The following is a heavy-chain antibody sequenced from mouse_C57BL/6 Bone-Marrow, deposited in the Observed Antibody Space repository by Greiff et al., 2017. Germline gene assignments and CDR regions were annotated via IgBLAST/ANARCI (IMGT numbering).Heavy chain of an antibody. CDR3: AREADGYLYWYFDV. CDR2: IDPSDSYT. D-gene: IGHD2-3*01. Sequence: QVQLQQPGAELVMPGASVKLSCKASGYTFTSYWMHWVKQRPGQGLEWIGEIDPSDSYTNYNQKFKGKSTLTVDKSSSTAYIQLSSLTSEDSAVYYCAREADGYLYWYFDVWGTGTTVTVSS. V-gene: IGHV1-69*01. J-gene: IGHJ1*03. CDR1: GYTFTSYW.